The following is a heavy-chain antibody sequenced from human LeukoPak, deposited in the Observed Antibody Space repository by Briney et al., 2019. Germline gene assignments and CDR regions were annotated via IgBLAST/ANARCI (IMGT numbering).Heavy chain of an antibody. J-gene: IGHJ2*01. CDR1: GFTFSTYS. D-gene: IGHD3-10*01. Sequence: GGSLRLSCAASGFTFSTYSMNWVRQTPGKGLEWISYISSSSTTIYYADSVKGRFTISRDNAKNSLDLQMNSLRDEDTAVYYCARGRSGWYCDLWGRGTLVTVSS. CDR3: ARGRSGWYCDL. CDR2: ISSSSTTI. V-gene: IGHV3-48*02.